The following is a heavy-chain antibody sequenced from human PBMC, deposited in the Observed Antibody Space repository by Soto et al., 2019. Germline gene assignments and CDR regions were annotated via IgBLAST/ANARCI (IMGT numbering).Heavy chain of an antibody. CDR3: ARHSGRLTAFGI. Sequence: SETLSLTCTVSGGSIDISSYFWGWIRQPPGKGLEWIGNIHHTGNTYYDPSLKSRVSISVDTSNNQISLKLSSVTAADTAVYYCARHSGRLTAFGIWGQGTMVTVSS. CDR2: IHHTGNT. J-gene: IGHJ3*02. D-gene: IGHD3-10*01. V-gene: IGHV4-39*01. CDR1: GGSIDISSYF.